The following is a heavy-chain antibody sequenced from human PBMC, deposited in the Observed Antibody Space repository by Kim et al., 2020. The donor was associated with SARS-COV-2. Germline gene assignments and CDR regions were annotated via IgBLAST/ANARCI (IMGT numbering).Heavy chain of an antibody. Sequence: GGSLRLSCAASGFIFSSYGMHWVRQAPGKGLEWLAAICNGGSHKFYADSVKGRFTISRDNSKNTVYLQMNSLRAEDTAVYFCARGGPTGGLKDLRNFDWWTDYWGQGTLVTVSS. CDR1: GFIFSSYG. CDR2: ICNGGSHK. J-gene: IGHJ4*02. V-gene: IGHV3-33*01. D-gene: IGHD3-9*01. CDR3: ARGGPTGGLKDLRNFDWWTDY.